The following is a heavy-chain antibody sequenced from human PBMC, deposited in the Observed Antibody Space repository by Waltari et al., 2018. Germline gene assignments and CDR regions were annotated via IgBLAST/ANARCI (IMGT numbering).Heavy chain of an antibody. CDR3: ARGLRFSEWSSERLSYYFHGSDV. V-gene: IGHV4-34*01. CDR2: IKHSGYT. Sequence: QVQLQQWGAGLLKPKQTLSLTCGVHGGSFAGYHWRWIRHAPGKGREWIGVIKHSGYTNYNPSLKSRLTISLDTSQNQFSLKVRSVTAADTGVYYCARGLRFSEWSSERLSYYFHGSDVWGQGTAVTVSS. D-gene: IGHD3-3*01. CDR1: GGSFAGYH. J-gene: IGHJ6*02.